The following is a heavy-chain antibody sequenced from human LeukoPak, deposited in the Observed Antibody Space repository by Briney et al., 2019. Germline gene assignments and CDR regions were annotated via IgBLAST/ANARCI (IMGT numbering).Heavy chain of an antibody. J-gene: IGHJ4*02. CDR1: GFTFSSYA. D-gene: IGHD3-3*01. CDR2: ISGSGGST. CDR3: AKDGAFCSGYPGQYYFDY. Sequence: GGSLRLSCAASGFTFSSYAMSWVRQAPGKGLEWVSAISGSGGSTYYADSVKGRFTISSDNSKNTLYLQMNSLRAEDTAVYYCAKDGAFCSGYPGQYYFDYWGQGTLVTVSS. V-gene: IGHV3-23*01.